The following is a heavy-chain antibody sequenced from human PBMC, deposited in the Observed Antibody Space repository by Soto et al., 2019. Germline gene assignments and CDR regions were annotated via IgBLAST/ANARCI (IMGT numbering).Heavy chain of an antibody. CDR3: TRDRYYYYGMDV. CDR1: GFTFGDYA. J-gene: IGHJ6*02. Sequence: PGGSLRLSCTASGFTFGDYAMSWVRQAPGKGLEWVGFIRSKAYGGTTEYAASVKGRFTIPRDDSKSIAYLQMNSLKTEDTAVYYCTRDRYYYYGMDVWGQGTTVTVSS. V-gene: IGHV3-49*04. CDR2: IRSKAYGGTT.